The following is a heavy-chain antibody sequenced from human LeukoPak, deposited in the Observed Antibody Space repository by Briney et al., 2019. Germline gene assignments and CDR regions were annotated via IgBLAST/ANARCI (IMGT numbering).Heavy chain of an antibody. CDR1: GGSLSGYY. J-gene: IGHJ4*02. Sequence: SETLSLTCAVSGGSLSGYYWTWIRQPPGKGLEWIGEINHSGSTTYNATLKSRVTISVDTSKNQFSLKLSSVTAPETAVYYCARSPRLGRYGYGPWELPVSYFDYWGQGTLVTVSS. V-gene: IGHV4-34*01. CDR2: INHSGST. D-gene: IGHD1-26*01. CDR3: ARSPRLGRYGYGPWELPVSYFDY.